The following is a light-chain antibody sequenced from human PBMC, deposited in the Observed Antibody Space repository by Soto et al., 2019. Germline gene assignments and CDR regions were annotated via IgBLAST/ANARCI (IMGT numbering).Light chain of an antibody. CDR3: ASYRSASPLVV. V-gene: IGLV2-14*01. J-gene: IGLJ1*01. CDR2: EVS. CDR1: SRDIGHYIN. Sequence: GLTHPSSVSGSPGQLITVSGTGTSRDIGHYINVPWNQHPPDKARLRVIYEVSCRPPEVSDRFSGSRSGMTASLTIAGLQPEDECDYFCASYRSASPLVVCGTGSKVTVL.